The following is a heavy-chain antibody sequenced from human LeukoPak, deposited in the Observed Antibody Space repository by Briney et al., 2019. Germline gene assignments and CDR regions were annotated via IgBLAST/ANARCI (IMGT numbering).Heavy chain of an antibody. CDR1: GGTFSSYA. D-gene: IGHD2-2*01. CDR2: IIPIFGTA. V-gene: IGHV1-69*06. CDR3: ARFGYCSSTSCFMMDSP. J-gene: IGHJ5*02. Sequence: SVKVSCKASGGTFSSYAISWVRQAPGQGLEWMGGIIPIFGTANYAQKFQGRVTITADKSTSTAYMELSSLRSEDTAVYYCARFGYCSSTSCFMMDSPWGQGTLVTVSS.